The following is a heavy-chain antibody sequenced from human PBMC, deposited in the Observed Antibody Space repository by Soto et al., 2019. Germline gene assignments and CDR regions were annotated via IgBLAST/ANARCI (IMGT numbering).Heavy chain of an antibody. Sequence: EVPLVESGGGLVKPGGSLRLSCAASGFTFNTYSMNWVRQAPGKGLEWVSSISGSSAYIYYADSVKGRFTISRDNAKNSLYLQMNSLRVEDTAVYYCARAASSGWYEADYFDYWGQGTLVTVSS. J-gene: IGHJ4*02. D-gene: IGHD6-19*01. CDR3: ARAASSGWYEADYFDY. V-gene: IGHV3-21*02. CDR1: GFTFNTYS. CDR2: ISGSSAYI.